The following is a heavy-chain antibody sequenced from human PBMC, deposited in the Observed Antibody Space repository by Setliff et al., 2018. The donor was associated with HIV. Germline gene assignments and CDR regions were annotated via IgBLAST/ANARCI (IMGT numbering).Heavy chain of an antibody. CDR3: ARLYYAISTAYVDGFDS. CDR1: GGSFSGYY. V-gene: IGHV4-34*01. Sequence: PSETLSLTCAVYGGSFSGYYWSWIRQPPGKGLEWIGEINHSGSTSYNPSLKIRVSISVDTSKNQFSLRLSSVTAADSAVYYCARLYYAISTAYVDGFDSWGQGTLVTV. J-gene: IGHJ4*02. D-gene: IGHD3-9*01. CDR2: INHSGST.